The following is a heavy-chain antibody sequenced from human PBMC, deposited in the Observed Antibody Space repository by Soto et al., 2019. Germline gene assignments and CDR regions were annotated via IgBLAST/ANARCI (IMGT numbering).Heavy chain of an antibody. CDR2: IKSFADGGTT. D-gene: IGHD3-9*01. CDR1: GYSFTDAW. CDR3: TRQPKAADIGVGSLDF. V-gene: IGHV3-15*07. Sequence: EVKLVESGGDLVKPGGSLRLSCAASGYSFTDAWMNWVRQAPGKGLEWVGRIKSFADGGTTEYAAPVKGRFSISREDSTLTVFLQMNSLQTEDTAVYYCTRQPKAADIGVGSLDFWGRGTLVTVSA. J-gene: IGHJ4*02.